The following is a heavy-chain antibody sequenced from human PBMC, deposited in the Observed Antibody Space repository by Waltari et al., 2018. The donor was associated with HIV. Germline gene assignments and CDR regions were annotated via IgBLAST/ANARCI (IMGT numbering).Heavy chain of an antibody. V-gene: IGHV3-48*03. CDR2: ISSSGSTI. CDR3: ARAFMIRGTGAFDI. J-gene: IGHJ3*02. D-gene: IGHD3-10*01. Sequence: EVQVVESGGGLVPPGVSLRLSCAASGFSFISYDMNWVRQAPGKGLEWVSYISSSGSTIYFADSVKGRFTMSRDNAKNSLYLRMNSLRAEDTAVYYCARAFMIRGTGAFDIWGQGTMVTVSS. CDR1: GFSFISYD.